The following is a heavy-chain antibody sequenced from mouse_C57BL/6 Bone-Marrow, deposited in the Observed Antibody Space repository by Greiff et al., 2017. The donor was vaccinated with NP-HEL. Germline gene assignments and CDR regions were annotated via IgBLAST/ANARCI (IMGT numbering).Heavy chain of an antibody. D-gene: IGHD1-1*01. CDR1: GYTFTSYW. J-gene: IGHJ2*01. Sequence: QVQLKQPGAELVKPGASVKLSCKASGYTFTSYWMQWVKQRPGQGLEWIGEIDPSDSYTNYNQKFKGKATLTVDTSSSTAYMQLSSLTSEDSAVYYCAIPHYYGSPRFDYWGQGTTLTVSS. CDR3: AIPHYYGSPRFDY. V-gene: IGHV1-50*01. CDR2: IDPSDSYT.